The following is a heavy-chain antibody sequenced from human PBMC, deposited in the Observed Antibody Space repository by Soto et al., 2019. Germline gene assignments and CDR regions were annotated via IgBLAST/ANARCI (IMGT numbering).Heavy chain of an antibody. CDR1: GYTFTGYY. Sequence: ASVKVSCKASGYTFTGYYMHCVRQAPGQGLEWMGWINPNSGGTNYAQKFQGWVTMTRDTSISTAYMELSRLRSDDTAVFYCARDGGRDYYYYYYMDVWGKGTTVTVSS. CDR2: INPNSGGT. D-gene: IGHD3-10*01. CDR3: ARDGGRDYYYYYYMDV. V-gene: IGHV1-2*04. J-gene: IGHJ6*03.